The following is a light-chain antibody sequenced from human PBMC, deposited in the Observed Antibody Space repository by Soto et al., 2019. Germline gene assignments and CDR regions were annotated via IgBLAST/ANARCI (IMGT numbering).Light chain of an antibody. CDR3: RQCRSSPSDN. Sequence: EIVLTQSPGTLSLSPGERATLSCRASQSVSSSSYLAWYQQKPVQAPRLLIYGASRRATGIPDTFSGSGSSTDFTLTISSLEPEDFAVYYCRQCRSSPSDNFGQGTTLEIK. CDR1: QSVSSSSY. CDR2: GAS. J-gene: IGKJ2*01. V-gene: IGKV3-20*01.